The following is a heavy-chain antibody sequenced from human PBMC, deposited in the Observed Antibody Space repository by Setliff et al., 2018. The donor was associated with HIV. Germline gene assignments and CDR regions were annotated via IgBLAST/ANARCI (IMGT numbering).Heavy chain of an antibody. J-gene: IGHJ4*02. D-gene: IGHD3-22*01. CDR3: ARGLSFYDPGGFDY. V-gene: IGHV4-4*09. CDR1: GGSISSYY. Sequence: PSETLSLTCTVSGGSISSYYWSWIRQPPGKGLEWIGYIYTSGSTNYNPSLKSRVTISVDTSKNQFSLKLSSVTAADTAVHYCARGLSFYDPGGFDYWGRGTLVTVSS. CDR2: IYTSGST.